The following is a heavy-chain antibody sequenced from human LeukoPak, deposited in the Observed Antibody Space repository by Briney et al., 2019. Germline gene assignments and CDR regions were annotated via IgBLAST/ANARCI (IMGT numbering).Heavy chain of an antibody. D-gene: IGHD3-22*01. CDR3: AGETCDYYDSSGYYHTTNFDY. J-gene: IGHJ4*02. V-gene: IGHV1-69*13. Sequence: SVKVSCKASGGTFSSYAISWVRQAPGQGLEWMGGIIPIFGTANYAQKFQGRVTITADESTSTAYMELSSLRSEDTAVYYCAGETCDYYDSSGYYHTTNFDYWGQGTLVTVSS. CDR1: GGTFSSYA. CDR2: IIPIFGTA.